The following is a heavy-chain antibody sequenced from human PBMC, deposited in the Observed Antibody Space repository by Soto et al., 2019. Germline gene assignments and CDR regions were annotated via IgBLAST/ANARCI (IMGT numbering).Heavy chain of an antibody. Sequence: QVQLQESGPGLVKPSETLSLTCTVSGGSISSYYWSWIRQPPGKGLEWIGYIYYSGSTNYNPSLKSRVTISVDTSKNQFSLKLSSVTAADTAVYYCARHKGSTPPGGYYYYMDVWGKGTTVTVSS. CDR3: ARHKGSTPPGGYYYYMDV. D-gene: IGHD2-2*01. J-gene: IGHJ6*03. V-gene: IGHV4-59*08. CDR2: IYYSGST. CDR1: GGSISSYY.